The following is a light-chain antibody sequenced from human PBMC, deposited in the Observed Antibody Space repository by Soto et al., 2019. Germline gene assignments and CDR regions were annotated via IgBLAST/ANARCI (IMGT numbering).Light chain of an antibody. V-gene: IGKV2-28*01. CDR1: QSLLHSNGYNY. CDR2: LGS. J-gene: IGKJ3*01. Sequence: DIVMTQSPLSLPVTPGEPASISCRSSQSLLHSNGYNYFDWYLQKPGQSPQLLIYLGSNRASGVPDRFSGSGSGTDFTLKISRVEAEDVGVYYCMQAQQTPFTFGPGTKVDIK. CDR3: MQAQQTPFT.